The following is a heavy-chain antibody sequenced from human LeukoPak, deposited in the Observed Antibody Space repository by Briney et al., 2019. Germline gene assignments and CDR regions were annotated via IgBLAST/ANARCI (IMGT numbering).Heavy chain of an antibody. CDR1: GGSISSYY. J-gene: IGHJ6*03. CDR2: IYYSGST. CDR3: ARIRGDEGYYYYYYMDV. D-gene: IGHD7-27*01. V-gene: IGHV4-59*12. Sequence: SETPSPTSAVAGGSISSYYWSWIRQPPREGLEWSVGIYYSGSTNYNPSPNSRVTTSVDTSKNHFSLKLRSVTAADTAVYYCARIRGDEGYYYYYYMDVWGKGTTVTVSS.